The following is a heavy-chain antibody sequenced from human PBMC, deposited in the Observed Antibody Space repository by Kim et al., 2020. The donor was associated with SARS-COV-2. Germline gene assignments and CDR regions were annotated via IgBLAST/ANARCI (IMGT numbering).Heavy chain of an antibody. CDR2: ISTSGSTI. D-gene: IGHD3-10*01. Sequence: GGSLRLSCAASGFTFRSYEINWVRQAPGKGLEWVSYISTSGSTIYYADSVKGRFSISRDNAKNSLFLQMNSLRAEDTAVYYCTGWRGSGFYFDYWGQRTLVTVSS. CDR1: GFTFRSYE. CDR3: TGWRGSGFYFDY. J-gene: IGHJ4*02. V-gene: IGHV3-48*03.